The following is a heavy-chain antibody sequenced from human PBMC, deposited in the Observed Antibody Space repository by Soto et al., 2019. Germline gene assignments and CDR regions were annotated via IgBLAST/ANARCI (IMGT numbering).Heavy chain of an antibody. Sequence: KPSETLSLTCTVSGGSISSYYWSWIRQPAGKGLEWIGRIYTSGSTNYNPSLKSRVTMSVDTSKNQFSLKLSSVTAADTAVYYCARDWGVLWFGEHTLQGAFDIWGHGKMVTVS. V-gene: IGHV4-4*07. CDR2: IYTSGST. CDR3: ARDWGVLWFGEHTLQGAFDI. CDR1: GGSISSYY. D-gene: IGHD3-10*01. J-gene: IGHJ3*02.